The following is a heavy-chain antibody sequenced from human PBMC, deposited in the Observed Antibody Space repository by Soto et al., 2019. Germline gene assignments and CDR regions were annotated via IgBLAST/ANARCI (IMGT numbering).Heavy chain of an antibody. CDR1: GFTFSANA. CDR3: ARDKFKGDPDYLDS. Sequence: QEQLVESWGDVVQPMKSLTLSCAASGFTFSANAMHWVRQAPGKGLVWAAVIAYDGTIKIYRDYVKGRFTISRDDSKSTRYLHMNSLRPEDTAVYYCARDKFKGDPDYLDSVGQGTVVTVSS. J-gene: IGHJ4*02. CDR2: IAYDGTIK. V-gene: IGHV3-30-3*01.